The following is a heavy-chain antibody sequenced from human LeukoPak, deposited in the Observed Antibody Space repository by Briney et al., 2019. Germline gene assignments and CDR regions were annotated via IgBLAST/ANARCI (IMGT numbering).Heavy chain of an antibody. CDR3: ARGTMIGEY. Sequence: GGSLRLSCVASGFTFSDYYMSWIRQAPGKGLEWVSYISTSSTYTNYADSVKGRFTISRDNAKNTLYLQMNSLRAEDTAVYYCARGTMIGEYWGQGALVTVSS. V-gene: IGHV3-11*06. CDR2: ISTSSTYT. CDR1: GFTFSDYY. D-gene: IGHD3-10*02. J-gene: IGHJ4*02.